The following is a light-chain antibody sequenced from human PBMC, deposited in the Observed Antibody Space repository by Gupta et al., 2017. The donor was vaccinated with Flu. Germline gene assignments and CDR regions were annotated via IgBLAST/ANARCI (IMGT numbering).Light chain of an antibody. CDR3: SSYRSSTALWV. CDR1: SSDVGRYNY. V-gene: IGLV2-14*04. CDR2: DVS. Sequence: IIISCTGTSSDVGRYNYVSWYQQHPGKAPKLMIYDVSDRPSGVSNRFSGSKSGNTASLTISGLQAEDEADYFCSSYRSSTALWVFGTGTKVTVL. J-gene: IGLJ1*01.